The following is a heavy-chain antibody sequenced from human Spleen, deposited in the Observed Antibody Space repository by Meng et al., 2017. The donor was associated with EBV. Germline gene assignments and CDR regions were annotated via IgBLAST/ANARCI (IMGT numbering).Heavy chain of an antibody. D-gene: IGHD3-22*01. CDR3: AARYHYDNSGYYW. Sequence: VQLVQAGAEVKKPGASVKVSCEASEDTFTTDYIHWVRQAPGQGPEWMGVVNPSGESITYAQKFQGRLTLTWDTSTSTVYLELSSLRSEDTAVYYCAARYHYDNSGYYWWGQGTLVTVSS. J-gene: IGHJ4*02. V-gene: IGHV1-46*01. CDR2: VNPSGESI. CDR1: EDTFTTDY.